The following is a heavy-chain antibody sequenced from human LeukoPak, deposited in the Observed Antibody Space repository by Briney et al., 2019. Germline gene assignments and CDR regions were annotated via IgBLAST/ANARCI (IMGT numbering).Heavy chain of an antibody. D-gene: IGHD3-22*01. CDR2: ININTGDA. Sequence: ASVKVSCKASGYTFTVYSIHWLRQAPGQGLEWMGRININTGDATYARGFTGRFVLSLDTSVSTAYLQISSLKAEDTAVYYCARARSGYYNYWGQGTLVTVSS. CDR3: ARARSGYYNY. J-gene: IGHJ4*02. V-gene: IGHV7-4-1*02. CDR1: GYTFTVYS.